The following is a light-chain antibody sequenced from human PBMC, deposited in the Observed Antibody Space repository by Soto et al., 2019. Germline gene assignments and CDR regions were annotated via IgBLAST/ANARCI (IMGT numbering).Light chain of an antibody. V-gene: IGLV2-23*01. CDR3: CSYAGSSTP. J-gene: IGLJ3*02. Sequence: QSALTQPASVSGSPGQSITISCTGTSSDVGSYNLVSWYQQHPGKAPKLMIYEGSKRPSGVSTRFSGSKSGNTASLTISGLQAEDEADYYCCSYAGSSTPFGGGTKVTVL. CDR2: EGS. CDR1: SSDVGSYNL.